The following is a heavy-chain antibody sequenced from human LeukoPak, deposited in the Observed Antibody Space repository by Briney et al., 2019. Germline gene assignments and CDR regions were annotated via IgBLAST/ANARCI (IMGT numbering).Heavy chain of an antibody. Sequence: PSETLSLTCTVSGGSISSSSYYWGWIRQPPGKGLEWIGSIYYSGSTYYNPSLKSRVTISVDTSKNQFSLKLSSVTAADTAVYYCARVIWSGYYTGYYYYMDVWGKGTTVTVSS. CDR2: IYYSGST. J-gene: IGHJ6*03. CDR3: ARVIWSGYYTGYYYYMDV. V-gene: IGHV4-39*07. CDR1: GGSISSSSYY. D-gene: IGHD3-3*01.